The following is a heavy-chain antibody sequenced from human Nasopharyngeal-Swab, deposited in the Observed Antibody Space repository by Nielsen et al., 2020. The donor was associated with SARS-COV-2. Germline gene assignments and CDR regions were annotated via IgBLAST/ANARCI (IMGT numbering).Heavy chain of an antibody. CDR3: AKNKLAEFWSGYYSWLDP. V-gene: IGHV3-23*01. J-gene: IGHJ5*02. D-gene: IGHD3-3*01. Sequence: WIRQPPGKGLEWVSGVSGSGGSTLYADSVKGRLTISRDNSKNTLYLEMNRLRVEDTAVYYCAKNKLAEFWSGYYSWLDPWGPGTLVTVSS. CDR2: VSGSGGST.